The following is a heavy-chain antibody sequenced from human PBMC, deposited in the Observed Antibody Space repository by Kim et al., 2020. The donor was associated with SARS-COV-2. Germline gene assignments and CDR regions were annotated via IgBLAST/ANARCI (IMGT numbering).Heavy chain of an antibody. D-gene: IGHD2-21*02. J-gene: IGHJ6*02. V-gene: IGHV4-34*01. Sequence: NPALKSRVTISVDTSKNQFSLKLSSVTAADTAVYYCAREQVTQYYYGMDVWGQGTTVTVSS. CDR3: AREQVTQYYYGMDV.